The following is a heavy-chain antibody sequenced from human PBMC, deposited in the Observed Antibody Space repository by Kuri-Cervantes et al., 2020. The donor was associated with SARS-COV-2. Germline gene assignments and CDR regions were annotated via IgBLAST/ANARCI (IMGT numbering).Heavy chain of an antibody. CDR2: INHSGSS. CDR1: GGSISSSSYY. J-gene: IGHJ4*02. CDR3: ARGWVVTRPNFDY. V-gene: IGHV4-39*07. Sequence: GSLRLSCTVSGGSISSSSYYWSWIRQPPGKGLEWIGEINHSGSSNYNPSLKSRLTISVDTSKNQFSLKLSSVPAADTAVYYCARGWVVTRPNFDYWGQGTLVTRLL. D-gene: IGHD2-21*02.